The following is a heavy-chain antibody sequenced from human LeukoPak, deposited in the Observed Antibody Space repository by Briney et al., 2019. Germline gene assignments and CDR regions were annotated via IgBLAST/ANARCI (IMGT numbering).Heavy chain of an antibody. Sequence: SETLSLTCTVSGGSISSGDYYWSWIRQPPGKGLEWIGYIYYSGSTYYTPSLRGRVTISVDTSKNQFSLKLSSVTAADTAIYYCARENPSGYYNRPIDYWGQGTLVTVSS. CDR2: IYYSGST. CDR1: GGSISSGDYY. CDR3: ARENPSGYYNRPIDY. D-gene: IGHD3-22*01. V-gene: IGHV4-30-4*02. J-gene: IGHJ4*02.